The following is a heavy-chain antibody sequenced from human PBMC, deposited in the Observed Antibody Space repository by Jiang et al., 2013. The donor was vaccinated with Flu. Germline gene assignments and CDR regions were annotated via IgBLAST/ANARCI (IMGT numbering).Heavy chain of an antibody. CDR3: AKDIVVVPAAAFDY. D-gene: IGHD2-2*01. CDR2: ISGSGGST. V-gene: IGHV3-23*01. CDR1: TFSSYA. J-gene: IGHJ4*02. Sequence: TFSSYAMSWVRQAPGKGLEWVSAISGSGGSTYYADSVKGRFTISRDNSKNTLYLQMNSLRAEDTAVYYCAKDIVVVPAAAFDYWGQGTLVTVSS.